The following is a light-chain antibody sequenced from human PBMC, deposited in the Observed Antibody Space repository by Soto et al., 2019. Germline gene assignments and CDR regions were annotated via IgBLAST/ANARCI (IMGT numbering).Light chain of an antibody. Sequence: QSVLTQPPSASGTPGQRVNISCSGSSSNIGSNYVYWYRQFPGTAPKLLIQRNNQRPSGVPARFSGSKSGTSASLAISGLRSEDEADYYCQAWDTSAVIFGGGTKLTVL. CDR2: RNN. J-gene: IGLJ2*01. CDR1: SSNIGSNY. V-gene: IGLV1-47*01. CDR3: QAWDTSAVI.